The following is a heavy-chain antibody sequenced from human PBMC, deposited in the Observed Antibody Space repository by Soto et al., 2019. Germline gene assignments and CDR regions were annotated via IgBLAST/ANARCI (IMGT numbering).Heavy chain of an antibody. J-gene: IGHJ5*02. CDR2: IYHSGTT. Sequence: SETLSLTCAVSGYSISRGYYWGWIRQPPGKGLEWIASIYHSGTTYHNPSLKSRVTISVDTSKNQFSLKLSSVIAADTAVYYCARGAATVTPGWFDPWGQGTLVTVSS. CDR3: ARGAATVTPGWFDP. V-gene: IGHV4-38-2*01. D-gene: IGHD4-17*01. CDR1: GYSISRGYY.